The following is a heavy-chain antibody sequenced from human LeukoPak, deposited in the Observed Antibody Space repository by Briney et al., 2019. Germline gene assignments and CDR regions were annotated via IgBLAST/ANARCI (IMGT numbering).Heavy chain of an antibody. CDR1: GGSFSGYY. CDR2: INHSGST. Sequence: SETLSLTCAAYGGSFSGYYWSWIRQPPGKGLEWIGEINHSGSTNYNPSLKSRVTISVDTSKNQFSLKLSSVTAADTAVYYCARPTVGDYWGQGTLVTVSS. CDR3: ARPTVGDY. J-gene: IGHJ4*02. D-gene: IGHD4-17*01. V-gene: IGHV4-34*01.